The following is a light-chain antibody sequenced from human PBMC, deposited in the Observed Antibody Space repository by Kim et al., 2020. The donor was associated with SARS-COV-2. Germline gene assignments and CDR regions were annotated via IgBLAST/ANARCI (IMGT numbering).Light chain of an antibody. V-gene: IGKV1-5*03. J-gene: IGKJ1*01. Sequence: AASVGDRITITCRARQSVSNWLAWYQQKPEKTPKLLISKASSLGIGVPSRFSGSGFGTEFTLTISSLQPDDFATYYCQQYYGNPAFGQGTKVDIK. CDR3: QQYYGNPA. CDR2: KAS. CDR1: QSVSNW.